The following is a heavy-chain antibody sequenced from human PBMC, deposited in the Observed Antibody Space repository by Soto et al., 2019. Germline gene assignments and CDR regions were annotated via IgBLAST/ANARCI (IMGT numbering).Heavy chain of an antibody. Sequence: GGSLRLSCAASGFTVSSNYMSWVRQAPGKGLEWVSVIYSGGSTYYADSVKGRFTISRDNSKNTLYLQMNSLRAEDTAVYYCARAKTYYYDSSGYQPRYYFDYWGQGTLVTVSS. CDR1: GFTVSSNY. J-gene: IGHJ4*02. CDR3: ARAKTYYYDSSGYQPRYYFDY. D-gene: IGHD3-22*01. CDR2: IYSGGST. V-gene: IGHV3-53*01.